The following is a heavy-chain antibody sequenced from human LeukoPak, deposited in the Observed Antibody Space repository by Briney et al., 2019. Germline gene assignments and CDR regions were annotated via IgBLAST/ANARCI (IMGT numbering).Heavy chain of an antibody. CDR1: GFTFRSYE. V-gene: IGHV3-48*03. CDR2: ISSSGSNI. J-gene: IGHJ4*02. Sequence: GGSLRLSCAASGFTFRSYEMNWVRQAPGKGLEWVSYISSSGSNIYYADSVKGRFTISRDNAKNPLYLQMNSLRAEDTAVYYCARRYQGIDYWGQGTLVTVSA. D-gene: IGHD2-2*01. CDR3: ARRYQGIDY.